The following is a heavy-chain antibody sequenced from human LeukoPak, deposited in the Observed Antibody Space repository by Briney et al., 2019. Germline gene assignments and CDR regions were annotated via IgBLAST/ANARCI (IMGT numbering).Heavy chain of an antibody. V-gene: IGHV4-34*01. CDR2: INHSGST. J-gene: IGHJ6*03. D-gene: IGHD6-6*01. CDR1: GGSFSGYY. CDR3: ARGRIAARGFYYYMDV. Sequence: SETLSLTCAVYGGSFSGYYWSWIRQPPGKGLEWIGEINHSGSTNYNPSLKSRVTISVDTSKNQCSLKLSSVTAADTAVYYCARGRIAARGFYYYMDVWGKGTTVTVSS.